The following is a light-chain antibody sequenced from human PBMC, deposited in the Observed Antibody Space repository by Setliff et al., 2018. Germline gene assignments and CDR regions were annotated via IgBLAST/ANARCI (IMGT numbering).Light chain of an antibody. J-gene: IGLJ1*01. Sequence: QSVLTQPAFVSGSPGQSITISCIGSSRDVGSYDFASWYQQHPGKAPKLIIYDVTGRPSGVSDRFSGSKSGNTASLTISGLQAEDEADYYCSSYTNSNTYVFGTGTKVTVL. CDR2: DVT. CDR3: SSYTNSNTYV. CDR1: SRDVGSYDF. V-gene: IGLV2-14*03.